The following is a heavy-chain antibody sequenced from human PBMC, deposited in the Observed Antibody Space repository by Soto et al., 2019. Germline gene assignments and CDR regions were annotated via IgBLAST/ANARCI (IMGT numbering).Heavy chain of an antibody. CDR1: GFTFASYA. J-gene: IGHJ4*02. V-gene: IGHV3-23*01. CDR3: GKSADIVELLAPSWFDD. CDR2: FSGSGGRT. Sequence: EVQLLESGGGLVQPGGSLRLSCAASGFTFASYAMSWVRQAPGKGLEWVSAFSGSGGRTYYADSVKGRFTISRDKSNNTPYLETNLVRADDTAVYYCGKSADIVELLAPSWFDDWGQGTLVTVSS. D-gene: IGHD2-15*01.